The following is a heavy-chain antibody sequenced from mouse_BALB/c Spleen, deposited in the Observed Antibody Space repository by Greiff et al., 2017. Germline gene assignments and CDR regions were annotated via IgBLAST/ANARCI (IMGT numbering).Heavy chain of an antibody. D-gene: IGHD2-4*01. V-gene: IGHV1-54*01. CDR1: GYAFTNYL. J-gene: IGHJ2*01. Sequence: QVQLQQSGAELVRPGTSVKVSCKASGYAFTNYLIEWVKQRPGQGLEWIGVINPGSGGTNYNEKFKGKATLTADKSSSTAYMQLSSLTSDDSAVYFCARGNYDYEYFDYWGQGTTLTVSS. CDR3: ARGNYDYEYFDY. CDR2: INPGSGGT.